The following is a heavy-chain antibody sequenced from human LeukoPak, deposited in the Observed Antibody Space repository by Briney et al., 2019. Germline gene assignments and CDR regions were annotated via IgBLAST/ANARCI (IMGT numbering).Heavy chain of an antibody. CDR3: ARGQGESSSAFDY. J-gene: IGHJ4*02. V-gene: IGHV1-24*01. CDR1: GYTLTELS. D-gene: IGHD6-6*01. Sequence: ASVKVSCKVSGYTLTELSMHWVRQAPGKGLEWMGGFDPEDGETIYAQKFQGRVTITRNSSISTAYMELSSLRSEDTAVYYCARGQGESSSAFDYWGQGTLVTVSS. CDR2: FDPEDGET.